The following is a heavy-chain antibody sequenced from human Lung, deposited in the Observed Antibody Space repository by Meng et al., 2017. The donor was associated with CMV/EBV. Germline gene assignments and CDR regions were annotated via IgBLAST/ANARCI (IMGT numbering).Heavy chain of an antibody. Sequence: HVHPLESGPEVNKPGASVRVSCKASGYTFGSYGICWVRQAPGQGLQYMGWISAYNGNTNYAQELQGRVTMTTDTSTSTAYMELRSLRFDDTAVYYCARFYCSSTSCPHVLFDYWGQGTLVTVSS. D-gene: IGHD2-2*01. V-gene: IGHV1-18*01. CDR1: GYTFGSYG. CDR3: ARFYCSSTSCPHVLFDY. J-gene: IGHJ4*02. CDR2: ISAYNGNT.